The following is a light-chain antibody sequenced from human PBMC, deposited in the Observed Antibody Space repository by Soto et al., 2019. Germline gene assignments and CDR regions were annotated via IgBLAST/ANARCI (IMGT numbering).Light chain of an antibody. J-gene: IGLJ2*01. CDR3: SSYTFSSTVL. V-gene: IGLV2-14*03. CDR2: DVS. Sequence: QSVLTQPASVSGSPGQSITISCTGSSSDIGGYNYVSWYQQHPGKVPKLMIYDVSNRPSGVSNRFSGSKSGNTASLSISGLQAEDEADYYCSSYTFSSTVLFGGGTKVTVL. CDR1: SSDIGGYNY.